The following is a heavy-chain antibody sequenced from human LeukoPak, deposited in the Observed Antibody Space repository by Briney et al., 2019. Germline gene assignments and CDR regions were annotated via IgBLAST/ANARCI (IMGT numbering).Heavy chain of an antibody. J-gene: IGHJ5*02. CDR2: IKQDGSEN. V-gene: IGHV3-7*01. Sequence: PGGSLRLSCAASGFTFSSYWMSWVRQAPGKGLEWVANIKQDGSENYYVDSVKGRFTISRDNAKNSLYLQMNSLRVEDTAVYYCTKEGLGSGTFSAWFDLWGQGTLVTVSS. CDR1: GFTFSSYW. CDR3: TKEGLGSGTFSAWFDL. D-gene: IGHD3-10*01.